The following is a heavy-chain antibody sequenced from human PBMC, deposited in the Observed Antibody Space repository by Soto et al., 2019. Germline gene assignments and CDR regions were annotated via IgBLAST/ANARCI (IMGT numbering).Heavy chain of an antibody. CDR3: AKYARLRLTTGFDY. J-gene: IGHJ4*02. V-gene: IGHV3-23*01. D-gene: IGHD3-22*01. CDR2: LSGSGGST. Sequence: PGGSLRLSCAASGFSFSNYGMSWVRQAPGKGLEWVSSLSGSGGSTYYADSVKGRFTISRDNSKNTLYLQMNNLRAEDTAIFYCAKYARLRLTTGFDYWGQGTLVTVSS. CDR1: GFSFSNYG.